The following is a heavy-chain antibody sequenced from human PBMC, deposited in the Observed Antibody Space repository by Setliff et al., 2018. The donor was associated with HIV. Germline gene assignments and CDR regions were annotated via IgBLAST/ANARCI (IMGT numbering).Heavy chain of an antibody. CDR2: ISGGGGTT. CDR1: RFTFSSYV. Sequence: PGGSLRLSCVASRFTFSSYVMSWVRQAPGKGPEWVSSISGGGGTTYYADSVKGRFTISRDNSKNTLYLQMNSLRVEDTAVYYCARGVYYDSSGYFNYWGQGTLVTVSS. CDR3: ARGVYYDSSGYFNY. D-gene: IGHD3-22*01. V-gene: IGHV3-23*01. J-gene: IGHJ4*02.